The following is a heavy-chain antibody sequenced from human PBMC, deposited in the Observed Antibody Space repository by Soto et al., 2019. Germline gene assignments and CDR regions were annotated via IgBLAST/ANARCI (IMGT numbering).Heavy chain of an antibody. Sequence: QVQLVQSGAEVKKPGASVKVSCKASGYTFTRYAIHWVRQAPGQSLEWMGWINAGNGNTKYSPKFQGRVTITRDTSASTAYMELSSLRSEDTAVYYCARSNWFGELGLDYWGQGTLVTVSS. CDR3: ARSNWFGELGLDY. V-gene: IGHV1-3*01. J-gene: IGHJ4*02. CDR1: GYTFTRYA. CDR2: INAGNGNT. D-gene: IGHD3-10*01.